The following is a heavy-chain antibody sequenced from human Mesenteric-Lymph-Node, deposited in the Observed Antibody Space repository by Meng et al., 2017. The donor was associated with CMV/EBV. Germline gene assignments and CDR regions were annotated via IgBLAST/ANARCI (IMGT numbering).Heavy chain of an antibody. CDR2: IIPIFGTA. J-gene: IGHJ4*02. D-gene: IGHD2-15*01. V-gene: IGHV1-69*06. CDR3: VRSCSGGGCYFRH. CDR1: GGTFSSYA. Sequence: SVKVSCKASGGTFSSYAISWVRQAPGQGLEWMGGIIPIFGTANYAQKFQGRVTITADKSTSTAYMELRSLRSDDTAVYYCVRSCSGGGCYFRHWGQGTLVTVSS.